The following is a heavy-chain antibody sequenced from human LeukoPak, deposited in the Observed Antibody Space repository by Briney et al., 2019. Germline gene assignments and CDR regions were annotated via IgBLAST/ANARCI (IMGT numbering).Heavy chain of an antibody. CDR2: IHTSGTT. Sequence: SETLSLTCSVSGDSISTSFWSWVRQPAGKSLEWIGRIHTSGTTRYNPSLNSRVTMSVDTSNNQLSLKLNSVTAADTAVYYCARAYCGGDCTPGGAFDVWGQGTMVTVSS. J-gene: IGHJ3*01. D-gene: IGHD2-21*02. V-gene: IGHV4-4*07. CDR1: GDSISTSF. CDR3: ARAYCGGDCTPGGAFDV.